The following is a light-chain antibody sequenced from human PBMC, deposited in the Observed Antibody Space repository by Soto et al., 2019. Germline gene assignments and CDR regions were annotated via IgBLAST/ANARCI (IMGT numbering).Light chain of an antibody. CDR1: NSDIGGYNY. Sequence: QSALTQPASVSGSPGKSITISCTGTNSDIGGYNYVSWYQQHPGKAPKLMIYDVSNRPSGVSYRFSGSKSGNTASLTISGLQAEDEADYYCSSYTSRSTLGVFGGGTKFTVL. V-gene: IGLV2-14*03. CDR2: DVS. J-gene: IGLJ2*01. CDR3: SSYTSRSTLGV.